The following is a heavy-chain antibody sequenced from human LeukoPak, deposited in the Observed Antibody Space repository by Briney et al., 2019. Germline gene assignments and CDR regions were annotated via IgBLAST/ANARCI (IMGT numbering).Heavy chain of an antibody. D-gene: IGHD3-3*01. Sequence: SVKVSCKASGGTFSSYAISWVRQAPGQGLEWMGGIIPIFGTANYAQKFQGRVTITTDESTSTAYMELSSLRSDDTAVYYCARDSTIFGVANYDYWGQGTLVTVSS. J-gene: IGHJ4*02. CDR1: GGTFSSYA. CDR2: IIPIFGTA. CDR3: ARDSTIFGVANYDY. V-gene: IGHV1-69*05.